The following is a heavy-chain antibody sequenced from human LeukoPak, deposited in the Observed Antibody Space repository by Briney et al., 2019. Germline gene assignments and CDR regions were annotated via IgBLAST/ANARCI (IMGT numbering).Heavy chain of an antibody. Sequence: SETLFLTCTVSGGSISSGGYYWSWIRQHPGKGLEWIGYIYYSGSTYYNPSLKSRVTISVDTSKNQFSLKLSSVTAADTAVYYCARVRRDSYLDYWGQGTLVTVSS. CDR1: GGSISSGGYY. CDR2: IYYSGST. CDR3: ARVRRDSYLDY. D-gene: IGHD3-16*01. V-gene: IGHV4-31*03. J-gene: IGHJ4*02.